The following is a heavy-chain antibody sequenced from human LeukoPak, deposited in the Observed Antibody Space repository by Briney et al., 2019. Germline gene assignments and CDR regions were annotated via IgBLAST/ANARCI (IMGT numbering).Heavy chain of an antibody. J-gene: IGHJ4*02. CDR1: GFTFSSYA. CDR3: ATVSGSYTNPGYFDY. V-gene: IGHV3-30-3*01. CDR2: ISYDGSNK. Sequence: GRSLRLSCAASGFTFSSYAMHWVRQAPGKGLEWVAVISYDGSNKYYADSVKGRFTISRDNSKNTLYLQMNSLRAEDTAVYYCATVSGSYTNPGYFDYWGQGTLVTVSS. D-gene: IGHD1-26*01.